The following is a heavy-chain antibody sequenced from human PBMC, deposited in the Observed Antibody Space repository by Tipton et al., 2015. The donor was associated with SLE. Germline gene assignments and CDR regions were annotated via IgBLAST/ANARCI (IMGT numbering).Heavy chain of an antibody. Sequence: SLRLSCAASGFTVSSNYMSWVRQAPGKGLEWVSTIYSGGNTYYPASVKGRFTISRENVKSSFYLQMNSLKAEDTAVYYCAREMGVGAAAFDIWGQGTMVTVSS. CDR2: IYSGGNT. J-gene: IGHJ3*02. CDR1: GFTVSSNY. CDR3: AREMGVGAAAFDI. D-gene: IGHD1-26*01. V-gene: IGHV3-53*01.